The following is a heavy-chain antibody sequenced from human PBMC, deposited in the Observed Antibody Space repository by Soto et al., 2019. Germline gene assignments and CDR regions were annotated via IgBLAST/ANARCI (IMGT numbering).Heavy chain of an antibody. CDR1: GGTFSSYA. Sequence: GASVKVSCKASGGTFSSYAISWVRQAPGQGLEWMGGIIPIFGTANYAQKFQGRVTITADESTSTAYMELSSLRSEDTAVYYCARASYYYDSSGPIDSWGQGTLVTVSS. J-gene: IGHJ4*02. CDR3: ARASYYYDSSGPIDS. V-gene: IGHV1-69*13. CDR2: IIPIFGTA. D-gene: IGHD3-22*01.